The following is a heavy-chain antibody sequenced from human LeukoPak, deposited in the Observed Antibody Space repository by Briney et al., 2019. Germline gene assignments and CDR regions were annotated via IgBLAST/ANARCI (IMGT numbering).Heavy chain of an antibody. V-gene: IGHV4-39*07. CDR3: ARVRSGDYVEANWFDP. J-gene: IGHJ5*02. Sequence: SETLSLTCTVSGGSISTSSYYWGWIRQPPGKGLEWIGSIYYSGSTYYNPSLKSRVTISVDTSKNQFSLKLSSVTAADTAVYYCARVRSGDYVEANWFDPWGQGTLVTVSS. CDR2: IYYSGST. D-gene: IGHD4-17*01. CDR1: GGSISTSSYY.